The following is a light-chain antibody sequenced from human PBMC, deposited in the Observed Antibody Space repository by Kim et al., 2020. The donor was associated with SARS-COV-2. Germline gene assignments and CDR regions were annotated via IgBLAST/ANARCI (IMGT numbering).Light chain of an antibody. Sequence: SVGDRVTYSCRASQGISSYLAGYQHKSGKAPKLLIYAASTFLGGVPSRFSGSGSGTEFSLTISSLQPEDFATYSCQQLNSYPLTFGGGTKVDIK. CDR1: QGISSY. CDR2: AAS. V-gene: IGKV1-9*01. J-gene: IGKJ4*01. CDR3: QQLNSYPLT.